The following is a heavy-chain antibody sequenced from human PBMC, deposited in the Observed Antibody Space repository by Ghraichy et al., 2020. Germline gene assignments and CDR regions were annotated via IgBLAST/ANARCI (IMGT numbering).Heavy chain of an antibody. CDR3: ARALGVAGTHNWFDP. J-gene: IGHJ5*02. D-gene: IGHD6-19*01. CDR2: ISAYNGNT. CDR1: GYTFTSSV. Sequence: ASVKVSCKASGYTFTSSVISWVRQAPGQGLEWMGWISAYNGNTNYAQKLQGRVTMTTDTSTSTAYMELRSLRSDDTAVYYCARALGVAGTHNWFDPWGQGTLVTVSS. V-gene: IGHV1-18*01.